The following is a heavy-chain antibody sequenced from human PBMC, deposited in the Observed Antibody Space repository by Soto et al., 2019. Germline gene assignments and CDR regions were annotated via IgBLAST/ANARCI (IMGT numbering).Heavy chain of an antibody. CDR3: ASYGRGTYYYGYYFHH. CDR1: GVSFSDYY. D-gene: IGHD3-10*01. J-gene: IGHJ4*02. Sequence: PSETLSLTCAVYGVSFSDYYWTWIRQPPGKGLEWIGEIHHSGSTNYNPSLKSRVTISLDTSKNQFSLKLSSVTAADSAVYYCASYGRGTYYYGYYFHHWGQGTPVTVS. CDR2: IHHSGST. V-gene: IGHV4-34*01.